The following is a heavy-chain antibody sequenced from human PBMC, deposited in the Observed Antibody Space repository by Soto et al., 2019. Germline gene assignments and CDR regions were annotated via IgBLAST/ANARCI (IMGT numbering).Heavy chain of an antibody. CDR3: ARRWGEGRVDY. CDR2: IYHSGNT. J-gene: IGHJ4*02. CDR1: GGSISSSNW. D-gene: IGHD3-10*01. V-gene: IGHV4-4*02. Sequence: QVQLPESGPGLVKPSGTLSLTCAVSGGSISSSNWWSWVRQPPGKGLEWIGEIYHSGNTNYNTSLKSRVTMAVDKSRNQFSLKLSSVTAADTAVYYCARRWGEGRVDYWGQGTLVTVSS.